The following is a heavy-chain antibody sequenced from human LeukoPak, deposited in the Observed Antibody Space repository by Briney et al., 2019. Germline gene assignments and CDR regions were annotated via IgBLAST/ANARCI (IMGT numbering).Heavy chain of an antibody. J-gene: IGHJ4*02. CDR1: GGTFSSYA. CDR3: ARGSQVGATRGLDY. V-gene: IGHV1-69*06. D-gene: IGHD1-26*01. CDR2: IIPIFGTA. Sequence: GASVKVSCKASGGTFSSYAISWVRQAPGQGLEWMGGIIPIFGTANYAQKFQGRVTITADKSTSTVYMELSSLRSEDTAVYYCARGSQVGATRGLDYWGQGTLVTVSS.